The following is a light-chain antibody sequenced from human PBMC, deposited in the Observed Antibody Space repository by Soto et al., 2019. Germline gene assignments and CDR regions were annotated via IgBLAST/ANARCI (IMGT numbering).Light chain of an antibody. CDR2: GAF. V-gene: IGKV3D-20*02. Sequence: EIVLTQSPGTLSLSPGERATFSCRASQSVSSNYLAWYQQKPGQAPRLLIYGAFKRATGIPDRFSGSGSGTEFTLTISSLQSEDFAVYYCQQRSNWPPTFGQGTRLEIK. CDR1: QSVSSNY. CDR3: QQRSNWPPT. J-gene: IGKJ5*01.